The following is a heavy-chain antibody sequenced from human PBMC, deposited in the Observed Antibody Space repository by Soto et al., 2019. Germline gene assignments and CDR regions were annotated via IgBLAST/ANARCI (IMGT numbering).Heavy chain of an antibody. CDR1: GGTFSSYA. CDR3: ARAGITIFGVVNYYYYGMEV. Sequence: SVKVSCKASGGTFSSYAISWVRQAPGQGLEWMGGIIPIFGTANYAQKFQGRVTITADESTSTAYMELSSLRSEDTAVYYCARAGITIFGVVNYYYYGMEVWGQGTTVTVSS. J-gene: IGHJ6*02. CDR2: IIPIFGTA. D-gene: IGHD3-3*01. V-gene: IGHV1-69*13.